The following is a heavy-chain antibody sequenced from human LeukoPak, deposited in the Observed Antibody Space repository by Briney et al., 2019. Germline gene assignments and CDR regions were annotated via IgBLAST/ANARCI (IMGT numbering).Heavy chain of an antibody. Sequence: GGSLRLSCAASGFTFDDYGMSWVRQAPGKGLEWVSGINWNGGSTGYADSVKGRFTIPRDNAKKSLYLEMNSLRAEDTAVYYCARDVGLMVYAFDYWGQGILVTVSS. J-gene: IGHJ4*02. V-gene: IGHV3-20*04. CDR1: GFTFDDYG. D-gene: IGHD2-8*01. CDR2: INWNGGST. CDR3: ARDVGLMVYAFDY.